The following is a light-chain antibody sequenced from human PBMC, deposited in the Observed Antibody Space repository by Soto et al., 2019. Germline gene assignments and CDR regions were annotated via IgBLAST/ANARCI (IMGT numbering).Light chain of an antibody. V-gene: IGLV2-14*03. CDR3: SSYTSSSTYL. J-gene: IGLJ1*01. CDR1: SSDIGGYNY. CDR2: DVS. Sequence: QSVLTQPASVSGSPGQSIAISCTGTSSDIGGYNYVSWYQQHPGKAPKLMAYDVSNRPSGVSDRFSGSKSGNTASLTISGLHAEDEADYYCSSYTSSSTYLFGTGTKVTVL.